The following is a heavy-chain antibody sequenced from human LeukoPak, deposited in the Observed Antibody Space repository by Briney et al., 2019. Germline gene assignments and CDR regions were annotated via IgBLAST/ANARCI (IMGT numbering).Heavy chain of an antibody. J-gene: IGHJ4*02. CDR3: AKATYSGSFPYFDC. CDR1: GFTFSSYA. CDR2: ISGSGGST. D-gene: IGHD1-26*01. Sequence: PGGSLRLSCAASGFTFSSYAMSWVRQAPGKGLEWVSAISGSGGSTYYADSVKGRFTISRDNSKNTLYLQMHSLRAEDTAVYYCAKATYSGSFPYFDCWGQGTLVTVSS. V-gene: IGHV3-23*01.